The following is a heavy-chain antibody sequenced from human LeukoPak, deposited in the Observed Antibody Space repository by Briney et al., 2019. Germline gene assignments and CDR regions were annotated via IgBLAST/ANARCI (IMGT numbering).Heavy chain of an antibody. Sequence: GGSLRLSCAASGFIFKSYWMSWVRQAPGKGLEWVANIKQDGSEENYVDSVRGRFTISRDNAKNSLYLQMNSLRAEDTAVYYCAELGITMIGGVRGKGTTVTISS. CDR3: AELGITMIGGV. D-gene: IGHD3-10*02. CDR2: IKQDGSEE. J-gene: IGHJ6*04. CDR1: GFIFKSYW. V-gene: IGHV3-7*01.